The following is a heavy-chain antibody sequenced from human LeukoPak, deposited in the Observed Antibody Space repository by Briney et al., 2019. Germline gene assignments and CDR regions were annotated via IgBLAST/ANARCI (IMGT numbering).Heavy chain of an antibody. CDR3: ARRESGGYLNY. Sequence: PGASLRLSCAASGFSFSNYCIHWVRQAPGQGLVWLSRINSDGSSTSYAESVKGRFTISRDNAKNTLYLQMNSLRAEDTAVYFCARRESGGYLNYWGQGTLVTVSS. D-gene: IGHD3-22*01. V-gene: IGHV3-74*01. J-gene: IGHJ4*02. CDR1: GFSFSNYC. CDR2: INSDGSST.